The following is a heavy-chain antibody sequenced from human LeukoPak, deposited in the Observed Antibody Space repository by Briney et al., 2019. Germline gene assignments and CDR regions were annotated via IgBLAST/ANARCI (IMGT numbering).Heavy chain of an antibody. V-gene: IGHV4-30-4*08. CDR1: GGSISSGDYY. CDR3: ARAGDYCGGDCYSVYFDY. D-gene: IGHD2-21*01. CDR2: IYYSGST. J-gene: IGHJ4*02. Sequence: PSQTLSLTCTVSGGSISSGDYYWSWIRQPPGKGLEWIGYIYYSGSTHYNPPLKSRVTISVDTSKNQFSLKLSSVTAADTAVYYCARAGDYCGGDCYSVYFDYWGQGTLVTVSS.